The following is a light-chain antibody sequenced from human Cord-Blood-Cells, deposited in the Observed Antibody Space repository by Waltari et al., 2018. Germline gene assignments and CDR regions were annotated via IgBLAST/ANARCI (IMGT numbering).Light chain of an antibody. Sequence: DTQMTQSPSSLSASVGDRVTITCRASQSISSYLNWYQQKPGKAPKLLIYAASSLQSGVPSRFSGSGSGTDFTLTISSLQPEDFATYYCQQSYSTPRTFGQGP. V-gene: IGKV1-39*01. J-gene: IGKJ1*01. CDR2: AAS. CDR3: QQSYSTPRT. CDR1: QSISSY.